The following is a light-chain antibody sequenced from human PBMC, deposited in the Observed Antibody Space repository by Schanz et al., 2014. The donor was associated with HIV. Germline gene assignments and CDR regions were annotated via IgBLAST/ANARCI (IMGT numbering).Light chain of an antibody. Sequence: VMTQSPATLSVSPGERATLSCRASQSVSSNLAWYQQKPGQAPRLLIYDASNRATGIPARFSGSGSGTDFTLTISSLQSEDFAVYYCQQYGSSPWTFGQGTKVEIK. J-gene: IGKJ1*01. V-gene: IGKV3D-15*02. CDR3: QQYGSSPWT. CDR2: DAS. CDR1: QSVSSN.